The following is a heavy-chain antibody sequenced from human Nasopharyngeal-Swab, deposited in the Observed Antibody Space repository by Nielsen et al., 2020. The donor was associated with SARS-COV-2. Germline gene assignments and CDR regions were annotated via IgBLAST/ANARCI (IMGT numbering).Heavy chain of an antibody. CDR2: ISSSSSYI. V-gene: IGHV3-21*01. J-gene: IGHJ5*02. Sequence: GESLTISCAASGFIFSSYSMNWVRQAPGKGLEWVSSISSSSSYIYYADSVKGRFTISRDNAKNSLYLQMNSLRAEDTAVYYCARGGSASGISYNWFDPWGQGTLVTVSS. CDR3: ARGGSASGISYNWFDP. D-gene: IGHD3-10*01. CDR1: GFIFSSYS.